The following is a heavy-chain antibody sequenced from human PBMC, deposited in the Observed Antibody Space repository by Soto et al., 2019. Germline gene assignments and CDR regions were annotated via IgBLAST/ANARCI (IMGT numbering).Heavy chain of an antibody. CDR2: IIPIFDSP. J-gene: IGHJ6*02. V-gene: IGHV1-69*06. CDR1: GGTFNNFA. CDR3: ARGTYCRGIGCYGGYYSYYDMDV. D-gene: IGHD2-15*01. Sequence: QVQLVQSGAEVKKPGSSVKVSCKASGGTFNNFAINWVRLAPGQGLEWMGGIIPIFDSPNYAQKFKGRVTITADKSPTTAYMELSSLPSDDTAISYCARGTYCRGIGCYGGYYSYYDMDVWGQGTTVSVSS.